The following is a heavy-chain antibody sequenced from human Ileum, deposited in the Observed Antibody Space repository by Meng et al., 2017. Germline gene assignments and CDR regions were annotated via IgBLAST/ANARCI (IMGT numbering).Heavy chain of an antibody. D-gene: IGHD3-16*01. CDR3: AGGAAPGGVVGGCFDY. CDR1: GGSISSDGYY. Sequence: QVQLQESGPGLVKPSQTLSLTCTVTGGSISSDGYYWSWIRQHPGKGLAFIGYICHSGSASYTPSLKSRITISADTSKNKFSLKLRSVTAAATAVYYCAGGAAPGGVVGGCFDYWGQGTLVTVSS. CDR2: ICHSGSA. J-gene: IGHJ4*02. V-gene: IGHV4-31*03.